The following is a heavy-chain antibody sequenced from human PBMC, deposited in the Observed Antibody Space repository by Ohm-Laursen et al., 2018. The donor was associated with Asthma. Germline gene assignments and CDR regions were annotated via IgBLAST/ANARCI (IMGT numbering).Heavy chain of an antibody. CDR3: ARDLGVATTEKDDY. J-gene: IGHJ4*02. D-gene: IGHD5-12*01. V-gene: IGHV1-18*01. CDR2: ISAYNGNT. Sequence: SGKGSRQASWYTLSRLGFKWVGQAPGPGVYWVGWISAYNGNTNYAQKLQGRVTMTTDTSTSTAYMELRSLRSDDTAVYYCARDLGVATTEKDDYWGQGTLVTVSS. CDR1: WYTLSRLG.